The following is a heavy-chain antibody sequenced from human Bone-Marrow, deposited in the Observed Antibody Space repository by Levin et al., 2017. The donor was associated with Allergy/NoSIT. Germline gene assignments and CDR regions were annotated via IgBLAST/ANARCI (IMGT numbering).Heavy chain of an antibody. CDR3: TRSSVWFGEMFQY. Sequence: GESLKISCKASGYTFTIYALHWVRQAPRQGLEWMGWINAGKGNTKYSQKFQDRVTISRDTSASTAYMELSGLRSEDTAVYYCTRSSVWFGEMFQYWGQGTMVTVSS. CDR1: GYTFTIYA. D-gene: IGHD3-10*01. V-gene: IGHV1-3*01. CDR2: INAGKGNT. J-gene: IGHJ1*01.